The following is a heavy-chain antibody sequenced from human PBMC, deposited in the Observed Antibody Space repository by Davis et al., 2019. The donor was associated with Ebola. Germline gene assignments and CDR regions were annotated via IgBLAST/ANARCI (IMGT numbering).Heavy chain of an antibody. J-gene: IGHJ5*02. CDR3: ARSLCSGGSCEGVDP. D-gene: IGHD2-15*01. V-gene: IGHV4-4*07. CDR2: IYTSGST. CDR1: GGSISSYY. Sequence: PGGSLRLSCTVSGGSISSYYWSWIRQPAGKGLEWIGRIYTSGSTNYNPSLKSRVTMSVDTSKNQFSLKLSSVTAADTAVYYCARSLCSGGSCEGVDPWGQGTLVTVSS.